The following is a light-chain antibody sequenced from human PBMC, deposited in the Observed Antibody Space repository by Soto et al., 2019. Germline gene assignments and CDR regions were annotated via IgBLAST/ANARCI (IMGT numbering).Light chain of an antibody. CDR2: KAS. J-gene: IGKJ1*01. V-gene: IGKV1-5*03. Sequence: DYQVTQSPSTLSASAEARVTITCRASQNIYTWLAWYQQKPGIAPKLLIHKASTLESGVPSRFSGSGYGTEFTLTISGLQPEDSATYYCQQYERYSTFGQGTKV. CDR3: QQYERYST. CDR1: QNIYTW.